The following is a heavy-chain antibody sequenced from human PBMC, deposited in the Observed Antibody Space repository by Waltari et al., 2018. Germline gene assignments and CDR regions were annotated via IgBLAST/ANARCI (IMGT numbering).Heavy chain of an antibody. D-gene: IGHD6-6*01. J-gene: IGHJ6*03. V-gene: IGHV3-7*01. Sequence: EVQLVESGGGLVQPGGSLRLSCAASGFTFSSYWMSWVRQAPGKGLEWVANIKQDGSEKYYVDSVKGRFTISRDNAKNSLYLQMNSLRAEDTAVYYCASSSSLNYYYYMDVWGKGTTVTISS. CDR2: IKQDGSEK. CDR3: ASSSSLNYYYYMDV. CDR1: GFTFSSYW.